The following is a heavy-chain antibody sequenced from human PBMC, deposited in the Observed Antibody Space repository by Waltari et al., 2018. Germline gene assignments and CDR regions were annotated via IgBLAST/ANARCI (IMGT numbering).Heavy chain of an antibody. CDR1: GYSISSGYY. CDR2: IYHSGST. D-gene: IGHD5-12*01. CDR3: ARASRWLQSDACDI. V-gene: IGHV4-38-2*01. Sequence: QVQLQESGPGLVKPSETLSLTCAVSGYSISSGYYWGWIRQPPGKGLEWIGSIYHSGSTYYNPSLKSRVTISVDTSKNQFSLKLSSVTAADTAVYYCARASRWLQSDACDIWGQGTMVTVSS. J-gene: IGHJ3*02.